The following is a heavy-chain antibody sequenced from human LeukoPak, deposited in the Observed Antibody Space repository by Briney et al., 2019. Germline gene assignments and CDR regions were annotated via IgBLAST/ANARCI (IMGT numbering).Heavy chain of an antibody. CDR2: ISYDGSNK. Sequence: GGSLRLTCAASGFTFSSYGMHWVRQAPGKGLEWVAVISYDGSNKYYADSVKGRFTISRDNSKNTLYLQMNSLRAEDTAAYYCAKDTDWFPVDYWGQGTLVTVSS. D-gene: IGHD3/OR15-3a*01. J-gene: IGHJ4*02. CDR3: AKDTDWFPVDY. V-gene: IGHV3-30*18. CDR1: GFTFSSYG.